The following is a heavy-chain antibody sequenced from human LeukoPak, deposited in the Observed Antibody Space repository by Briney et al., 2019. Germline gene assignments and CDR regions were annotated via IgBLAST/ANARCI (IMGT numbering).Heavy chain of an antibody. CDR1: GGSFSGYY. D-gene: IGHD3-10*01. V-gene: IGHV4-34*01. Sequence: SETLSLTCAVYGGSFSGYYWSWIRQPPGKGLEWIGSIYHSGSIYYNPSLKSRVTISVDTSKNQFSLKLSSVTAADTAMYYCARDLPLWFGESHRYYFDYWGQGTLVTVSS. CDR2: IYHSGSI. J-gene: IGHJ4*02. CDR3: ARDLPLWFGESHRYYFDY.